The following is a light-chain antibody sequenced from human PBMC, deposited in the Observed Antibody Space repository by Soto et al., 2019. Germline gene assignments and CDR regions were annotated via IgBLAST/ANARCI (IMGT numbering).Light chain of an antibody. V-gene: IGLV2-8*01. J-gene: IGLJ2*01. Sequence: VLTQPPSASGSPGQSVTISCTGASSDVGGYNFVSWYQHHPGKAPRLMIYDVTQRPSGVPDRFSGSKSGNTASLTVSGLQVDDEAYYYCSSYAGSSIPVAFGGGTKVTVL. CDR3: SSYAGSSIPVA. CDR1: SSDVGGYNF. CDR2: DVT.